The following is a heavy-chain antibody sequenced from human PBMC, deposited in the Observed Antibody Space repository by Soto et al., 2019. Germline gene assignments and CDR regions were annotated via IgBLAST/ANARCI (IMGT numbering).Heavy chain of an antibody. CDR2: ISGSGGST. V-gene: IGHV3-23*01. CDR3: AKGTLAIHGRGYSGYPRLSYDY. J-gene: IGHJ4*02. D-gene: IGHD5-12*01. CDR1: GFTFSSYA. Sequence: GGSLRLSCAASGFTFSSYAMSWVRQAPGKGLEWVSAISGSGGSTYYADSVKGRFTISRDNSKNTLYLQMNSLRAEDTAVYYCAKGTLAIHGRGYSGYPRLSYDYWGQGTLVTVSS.